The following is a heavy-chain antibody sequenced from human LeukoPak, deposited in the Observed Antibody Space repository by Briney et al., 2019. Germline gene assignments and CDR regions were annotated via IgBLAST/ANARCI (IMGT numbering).Heavy chain of an antibody. D-gene: IGHD3-22*01. V-gene: IGHV3-11*01. CDR2: ISSSGSTM. J-gene: IGHJ4*02. CDR3: ARTRKDYCDNSGLFDS. Sequence: AGGSLRLSCAASGFTFSGYYMSWIRQAPGKGLEWVSYISSSGSTMYYPDSVKGRFTISRDNAKNSLFLQMNSLRAEDTAVYFCARTRKDYCDNSGLFDSWGQGTLVTVSS. CDR1: GFTFSGYY.